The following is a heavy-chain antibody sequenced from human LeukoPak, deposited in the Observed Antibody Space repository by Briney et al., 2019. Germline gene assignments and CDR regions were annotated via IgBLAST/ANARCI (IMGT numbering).Heavy chain of an antibody. D-gene: IGHD2-15*01. J-gene: IGHJ4*02. CDR2: ISSSGSTI. V-gene: IGHV3-48*03. CDR1: GSTFSSYE. Sequence: QPGGSLRLSCAASGSTFSSYEMNWVRQAPGKGLEWVSYISSSGSTIYYADSVKGRFTISRDNAKNSLYLQMNSLRAEDTAVYYCAREGVLSIDYWGQGTLVTVSS. CDR3: AREGVLSIDY.